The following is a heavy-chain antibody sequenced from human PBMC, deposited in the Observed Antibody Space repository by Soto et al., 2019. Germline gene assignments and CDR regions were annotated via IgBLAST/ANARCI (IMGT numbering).Heavy chain of an antibody. CDR1: GFTFSSYG. D-gene: IGHD2-15*01. CDR3: AKGVVVANTYFQH. Sequence: QVQLVESGGGVVQPGRSLRLSCAASGFTFSSYGMHWVRQAPGKGLEWVAVISYDGSDKYYADSVKGRFTISRDNSNNTLYLQMDSLRAEDTAVYYGAKGVVVANTYFQHWGQGTLVTVSS. J-gene: IGHJ1*01. V-gene: IGHV3-30*18. CDR2: ISYDGSDK.